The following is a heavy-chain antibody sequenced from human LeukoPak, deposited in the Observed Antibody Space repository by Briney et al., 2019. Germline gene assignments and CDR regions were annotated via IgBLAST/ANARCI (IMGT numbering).Heavy chain of an antibody. D-gene: IGHD6-19*01. CDR2: IKPSGGRT. CDR1: GYTFTSYY. CDR3: ARVSYRSGCDFDY. J-gene: IGHJ4*02. Sequence: VGSVRVSCKASGYTFTSYYMHWVRQAPGQGLEWMGVIKPSGGRTNYEETVQGRVTITRESSTSTVYMELSTLRSEDTAVYYCARVSYRSGCDFDYWGQRTLVTVSS. V-gene: IGHV1-46*04.